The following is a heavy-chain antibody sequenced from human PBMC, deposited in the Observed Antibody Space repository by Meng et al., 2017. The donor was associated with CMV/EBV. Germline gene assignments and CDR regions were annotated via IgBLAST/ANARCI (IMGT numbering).Heavy chain of an antibody. V-gene: IGHV3-21*01. CDR2: ISSSSSYI. J-gene: IGHJ4*02. CDR3: ARGEMATIRPLDY. Sequence: GGSLRLSCAASGFTFSSYSMNWVRQAPGKGLEWVSSISSSSSYIYYADSVKGRFTISRDNAKNSLYLQMNSLRAEDTAVYYCARGEMATIRPLDYWGQGTLVTVSS. CDR1: GFTFSSYS. D-gene: IGHD5-24*01.